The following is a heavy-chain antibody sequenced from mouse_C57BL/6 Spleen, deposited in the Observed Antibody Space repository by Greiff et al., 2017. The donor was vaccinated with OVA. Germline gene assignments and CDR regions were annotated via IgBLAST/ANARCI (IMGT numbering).Heavy chain of an antibody. Sequence: EVQRVESGGGLVKPGGSLELSCAASGFTFSSYTMSWVRQTPEKRLEWVATISGGGGNTYYPDSVKGRFTISRDNAKNTLYLQMSSLRSEDTALYYCASKGYYDYGFAYWGQGTLVTVSA. CDR1: GFTFSSYT. V-gene: IGHV5-9*01. CDR2: ISGGGGNT. J-gene: IGHJ3*01. CDR3: ASKGYYDYGFAY. D-gene: IGHD2-4*01.